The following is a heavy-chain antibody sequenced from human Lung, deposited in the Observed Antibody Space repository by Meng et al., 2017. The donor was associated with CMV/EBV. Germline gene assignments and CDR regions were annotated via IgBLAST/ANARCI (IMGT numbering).Heavy chain of an antibody. CDR2: ISWNSGSI. Sequence: GGSLRLXCAASGFTFDDYAMHWVRQAPGKGLEWVSGISWNSGSIGYADSVKGRFTISRDNAKNSLYLQMNSLRAEDTALYYCAKDIHSSSIPLRSPDSYYYYYGMDVWXPGTXVNVSS. V-gene: IGHV3-9*01. CDR1: GFTFDDYA. D-gene: IGHD6-13*01. J-gene: IGHJ6*01. CDR3: AKDIHSSSIPLRSPDSYYYYYGMDV.